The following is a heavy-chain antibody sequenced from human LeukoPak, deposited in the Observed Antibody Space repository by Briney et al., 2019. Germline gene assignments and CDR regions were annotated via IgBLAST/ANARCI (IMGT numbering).Heavy chain of an antibody. CDR1: GGSISSGGYY. V-gene: IGHV4-31*03. D-gene: IGHD6-13*01. Sequence: SETLSLTCTVSGGSISSGGYYWSWIRQHPGKGLEWIGYFYYSGSTYYDPSLKSRVTISVDTSKNQFSLKLSSVTAADTAVYYCTRGRAGGYSSSWFDYWGQGTLVTVSS. CDR3: TRGRAGGYSSSWFDY. J-gene: IGHJ4*02. CDR2: FYYSGST.